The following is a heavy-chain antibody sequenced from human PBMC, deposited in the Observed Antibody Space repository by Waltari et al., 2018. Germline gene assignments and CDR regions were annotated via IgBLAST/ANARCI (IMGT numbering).Heavy chain of an antibody. V-gene: IGHV3-9*03. CDR1: GFTFDDYS. CDR3: AKGHISNDFWSGSLDF. Sequence: EVQVVESGGGLVQPGRSLRLSCAASGFTFDDYSMHLVRQAPGKGLEWVSGRSWNSGSIGYADSVKGRFTISRDNAKNSLYLQMNSLRAEDMALYYCAKGHISNDFWSGSLDFWGQGTLVTVSS. CDR2: RSWNSGSI. J-gene: IGHJ4*02. D-gene: IGHD3-3*01.